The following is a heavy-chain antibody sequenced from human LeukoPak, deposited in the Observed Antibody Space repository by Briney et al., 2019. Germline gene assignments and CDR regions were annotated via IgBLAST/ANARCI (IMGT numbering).Heavy chain of an antibody. D-gene: IGHD1-14*01. CDR3: AKARGNLRANYFDY. V-gene: IGHV3-66*02. J-gene: IGHJ4*02. Sequence: PGGSLRLSCAASGLTVSSNYMNWVRQAPGKGLEWVSALYIGGNTYYADSVRGRFTISRDNSKNTLYLQMNSLRAEDTAVYYCAKARGNLRANYFDYWGQGTLVTVSS. CDR1: GLTVSSNY. CDR2: LYIGGNT.